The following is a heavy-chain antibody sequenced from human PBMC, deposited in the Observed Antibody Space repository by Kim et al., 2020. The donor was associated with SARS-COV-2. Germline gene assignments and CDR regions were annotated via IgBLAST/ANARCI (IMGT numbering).Heavy chain of an antibody. CDR2: YI. V-gene: IGHV3-21*01. D-gene: IGHD5-12*01. CDR3: ARGYKSTVGY. Sequence: YIYYADSVKGRFTISGDGAKNSLYLQMNSLRAEDTAVYYCARGYKSTVGYWGQGTLVTVSS. J-gene: IGHJ4*02.